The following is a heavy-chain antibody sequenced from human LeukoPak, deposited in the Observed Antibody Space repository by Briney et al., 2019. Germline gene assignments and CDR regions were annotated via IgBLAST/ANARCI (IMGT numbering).Heavy chain of an antibody. Sequence: SETLSLTCAVYGGSFSGYYWSWIRQPPGKGLEWMGEINHSGSTNYNPSLKSRVTISVDTSKNQFSLKLSSVTAADTAVYYCARRLVLRYFEGMDVWGQGPTVTVSS. V-gene: IGHV4-34*01. CDR2: INHSGST. CDR1: GGSFSGYY. J-gene: IGHJ6*02. D-gene: IGHD3-9*01. CDR3: ARRLVLRYFEGMDV.